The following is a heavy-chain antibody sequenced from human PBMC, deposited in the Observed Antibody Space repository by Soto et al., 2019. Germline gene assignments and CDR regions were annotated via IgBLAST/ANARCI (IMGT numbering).Heavy chain of an antibody. V-gene: IGHV3-23*01. CDR1: GFTFSSYA. D-gene: IGHD1-26*01. CDR2: ISGSGGST. Sequence: GGSLRLSCAASGFTFSSYAMSWVRQAPGKGLEWVSAISGSGGSTYYADSVKDRFTISRDNSKNTLYLQMNSLRAEDTAVYYCAKAIVGATRKGVYFDYWGQGTLVTVSS. J-gene: IGHJ4*02. CDR3: AKAIVGATRKGVYFDY.